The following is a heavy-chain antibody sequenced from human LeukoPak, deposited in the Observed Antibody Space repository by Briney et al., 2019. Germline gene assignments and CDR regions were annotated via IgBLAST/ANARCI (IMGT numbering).Heavy chain of an antibody. CDR3: ARAPGTYYHHSSDYSEGGGVDY. CDR2: IIPIFATA. J-gene: IGHJ4*02. V-gene: IGHV1-69*13. D-gene: IGHD3-22*01. CDR1: GGSFSSYA. Sequence: SVKVSCKASGGSFSSYAISWVRQAPGQGLEWMGGIIPIFATAKYAQKSQGRVAITADESTSTAYMEPRSLRSEDTPVYYCARAPGTYYHHSSDYSEGGGVDYWGQGTLVTVSS.